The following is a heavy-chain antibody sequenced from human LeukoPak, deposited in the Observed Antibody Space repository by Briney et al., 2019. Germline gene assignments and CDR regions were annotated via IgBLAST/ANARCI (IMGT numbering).Heavy chain of an antibody. Sequence: ASVKVSCKASGFAFDHYGIGWVRQAPGQGLESMGWISVNNGNPHYPKKFQGRVTMTTDTSTSTAYMEVRGLRADDTAVYYCQRITIFGVVIDFDYWGQGTLVAVSS. CDR3: QRITIFGVVIDFDY. CDR1: GFAFDHYG. CDR2: ISVNNGNP. D-gene: IGHD3-3*01. V-gene: IGHV1-18*01. J-gene: IGHJ4*02.